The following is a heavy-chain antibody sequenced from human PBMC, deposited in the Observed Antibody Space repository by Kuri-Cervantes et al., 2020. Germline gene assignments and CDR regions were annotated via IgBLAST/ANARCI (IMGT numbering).Heavy chain of an antibody. Sequence: LRLSCTVSGGSINSGGYYWSWIRQHPGKGLEWIGYIYYSGSTYYNPSLKSRVTISMDTSKNQFSLKLSSVTAADTAVYYCARRPHACSSTSCYTGAWFDPWGQGTLVTVSS. D-gene: IGHD2-2*02. CDR1: GGSINSGGYY. J-gene: IGHJ5*02. CDR3: ARRPHACSSTSCYTGAWFDP. V-gene: IGHV4-31*03. CDR2: IYYSGST.